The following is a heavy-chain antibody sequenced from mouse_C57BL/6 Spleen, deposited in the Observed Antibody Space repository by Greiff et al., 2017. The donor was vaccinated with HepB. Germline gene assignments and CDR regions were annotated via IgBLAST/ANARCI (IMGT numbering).Heavy chain of an antibody. D-gene: IGHD3-2*02. CDR3: VRGGSGLDY. V-gene: IGHV10-1*01. J-gene: IGHJ2*01. CDR2: IRSKSNNYAT. Sequence: EVKLQESGGGLVQPKGSLKLSCAASGFSFNTYAMNWVRQAPGKGLEWVARIRSKSNNYATYYADSVKDRFTISRDDSESMLYLQMNNLKTEDTAMYYCVRGGSGLDYWGQGTTLTVSS. CDR1: GFSFNTYA.